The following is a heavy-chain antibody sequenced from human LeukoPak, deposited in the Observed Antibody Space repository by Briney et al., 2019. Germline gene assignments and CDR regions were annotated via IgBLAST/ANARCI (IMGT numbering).Heavy chain of an antibody. Sequence: PGGSLRLSCAASGFTFSSHAMNWVRQGPGKGLEWVSAISSSGGRTYYADSVEGRFTISRDRSKNTLSLQMKSLRVEDTAVYFCARGRGYYYNMDVWGKGTTVTVSS. CDR3: ARGRGYYYNMDV. D-gene: IGHD3-10*01. CDR2: ISSSGGRT. V-gene: IGHV3-23*01. CDR1: GFTFSSHA. J-gene: IGHJ6*03.